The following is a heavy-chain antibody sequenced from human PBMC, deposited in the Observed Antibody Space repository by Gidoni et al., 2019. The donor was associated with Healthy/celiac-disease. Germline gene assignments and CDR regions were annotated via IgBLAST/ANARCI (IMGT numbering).Heavy chain of an antibody. CDR3: ARGYYDFWSGSPNWFDP. D-gene: IGHD3-3*01. J-gene: IGHJ5*02. CDR2: IYTSGST. V-gene: IGHV4-4*07. CDR1: GGPISSYY. Sequence: QVQLQESGPGLVKPSETLSLTCTVSGGPISSYYWSWIRQPAGKGLEWIGRIYTSGSTNYNPSLKSRVTMSVDTSKNQFSLKLSSVTAADTAVYYCARGYYDFWSGSPNWFDPWGQGTLVTVSS.